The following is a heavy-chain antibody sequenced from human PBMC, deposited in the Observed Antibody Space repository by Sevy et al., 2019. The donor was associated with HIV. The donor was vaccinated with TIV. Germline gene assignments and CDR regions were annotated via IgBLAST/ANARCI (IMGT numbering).Heavy chain of an antibody. CDR2: TRNKADGYTT. J-gene: IGHJ4*02. CDR3: ATHAGIAAAGRVFDY. CDR1: GFTFSDHY. D-gene: IGHD6-13*01. V-gene: IGHV3-72*01. Sequence: GGSLRLSCVASGFTFSDHYMEWVRQAPGKGLEWVGRTRNKADGYTTEYAAYVKGRFTISRDESKNSLYVQMNSLKVEDTAVYYCATHAGIAAAGRVFDYWGQGTLVTVSS.